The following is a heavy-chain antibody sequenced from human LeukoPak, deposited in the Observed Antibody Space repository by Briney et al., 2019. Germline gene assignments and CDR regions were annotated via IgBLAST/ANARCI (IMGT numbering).Heavy chain of an antibody. CDR1: GGSFSGYY. Sequence: SETLSLTCAVYGGSFSGYYWSWIRQPPGKGLEWIGEINQSGSTNYNPSLKSRVTISVDTSKNQFSLKLSSVTAADTAVYYCARADSGYFDYWGQGTLVTVSS. CDR3: ARADSGYFDY. V-gene: IGHV4-34*01. D-gene: IGHD3/OR15-3a*01. J-gene: IGHJ4*02. CDR2: INQSGST.